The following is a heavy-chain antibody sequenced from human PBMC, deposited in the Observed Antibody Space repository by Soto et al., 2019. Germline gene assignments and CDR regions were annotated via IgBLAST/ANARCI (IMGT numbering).Heavy chain of an antibody. Sequence: ASVKVSCKASGNTFTNYAMHWVRQAPGQRLEWMGWINAGNGNTKYSQKFQGRVTITRDTSASTAYMELNSLRSEDTAVYYCARVETTTFDYWGQGTLVTVSS. V-gene: IGHV1-3*01. J-gene: IGHJ4*02. CDR1: GNTFTNYA. D-gene: IGHD1-7*01. CDR3: ARVETTTFDY. CDR2: INAGNGNT.